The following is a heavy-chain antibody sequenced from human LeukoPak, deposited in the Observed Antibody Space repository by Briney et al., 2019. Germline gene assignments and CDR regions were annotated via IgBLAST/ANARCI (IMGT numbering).Heavy chain of an antibody. CDR2: ISGSGGST. V-gene: IGHV3-23*01. CDR3: AKGLPYYYGSGSLLAPFDY. D-gene: IGHD3-10*01. J-gene: IGHJ4*02. Sequence: GRSLRLSCAASGFTFSSYAMSWVRQAPGKGLEWVSAISGSGGSTYYADSVKGRFTISRDNSKNTLYLQMNSLRAEDTAVYYCAKGLPYYYGSGSLLAPFDYWGQGTLVTVSS. CDR1: GFTFSSYA.